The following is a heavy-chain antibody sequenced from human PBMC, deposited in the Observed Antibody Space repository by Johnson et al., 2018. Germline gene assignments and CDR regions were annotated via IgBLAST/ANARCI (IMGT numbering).Heavy chain of an antibody. Sequence: VQLVQSGGGVVQPGGSXRLSCVASGFTFSSYSMNWVRQAPGKGLEWLSYIGGRGTTISYADSVGGRFTISRDNPKNSLYLQMNTLTDEDTAVYYCARGSSHALDIWGQGTMVTVSS. CDR2: IGGRGTTI. V-gene: IGHV3-48*02. CDR3: ARGSSHALDI. CDR1: GFTFSSYS. D-gene: IGHD2-15*01. J-gene: IGHJ3*02.